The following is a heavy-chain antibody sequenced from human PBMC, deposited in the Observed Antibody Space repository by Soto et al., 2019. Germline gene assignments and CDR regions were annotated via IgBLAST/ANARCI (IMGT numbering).Heavy chain of an antibody. D-gene: IGHD3-9*01. J-gene: IGHJ6*02. CDR3: ARGQYFLPYFRSGMDV. CDR1: GGSFSGYY. Sequence: SETLSLTCAVYGGSFSGYYWSWIRQPPGPGLEWIGEINHSGSTNYNPSLKSRVTISVDTSKNQFSLKLSSVTAAATAVYYCARGQYFLPYFRSGMDVWGQGTTVTVSS. CDR2: INHSGST. V-gene: IGHV4-34*01.